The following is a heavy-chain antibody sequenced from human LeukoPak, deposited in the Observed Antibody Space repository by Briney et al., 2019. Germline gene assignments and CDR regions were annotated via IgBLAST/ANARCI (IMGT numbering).Heavy chain of an antibody. J-gene: IGHJ4*02. Sequence: TSETLSLTCAVYGGSFSGYYWSWIRQPPGKGLEWIGEINHSGSTNYNPSLKSRVTISINTSKNQFSLKLSSATAADTAVYYCARRNGQDIVATFRRRYYFDYWGQGTLVTVSS. CDR3: ARRNGQDIVATFRRRYYFDY. D-gene: IGHD5-12*01. CDR1: GGSFSGYY. CDR2: INHSGST. V-gene: IGHV4-34*01.